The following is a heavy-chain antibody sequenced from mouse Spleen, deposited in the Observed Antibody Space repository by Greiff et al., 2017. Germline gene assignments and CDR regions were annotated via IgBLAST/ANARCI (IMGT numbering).Heavy chain of an antibody. V-gene: IGHV3-6*01. CDR3: ARGYYYGSSPLAY. J-gene: IGHJ3*01. Sequence: EVQLVESGPGLVKPSQSLSLTCSVTGYSITSGYYWNWIRQFPGNKLEWMGYISYDGSNNYNPSLKNRISITRDTSKNQFFLKLNSVTTEDTATYYCARGYYYGSSPLAYWGQGTLVTVSA. D-gene: IGHD1-1*01. CDR1: GYSITSGYY. CDR2: ISYDGSN.